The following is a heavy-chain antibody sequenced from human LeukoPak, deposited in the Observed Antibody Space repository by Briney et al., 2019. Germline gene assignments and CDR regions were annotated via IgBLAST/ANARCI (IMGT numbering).Heavy chain of an antibody. CDR1: GFTFSDYY. CDR2: ISSSGSTI. CDR3: ARKAGSGSYYDPNWFDP. V-gene: IGHV3-11*01. Sequence: GGSLRLSCAASGFTFSDYYMSWIRQAPGKGLEWVSYISSSGSTIYYADSVKGRFTISRDNAKNSLYLQMNSLRAEDTAVYYCARKAGSGSYYDPNWFDPWGQGTLVTVSS. D-gene: IGHD1-26*01. J-gene: IGHJ5*02.